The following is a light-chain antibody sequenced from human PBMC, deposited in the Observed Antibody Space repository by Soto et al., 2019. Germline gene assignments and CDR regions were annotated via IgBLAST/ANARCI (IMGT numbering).Light chain of an antibody. CDR2: GAT. CDR1: QSVNSK. CDR3: LQYYRWPKT. Sequence: EIVMTQSPATLSVSPGERATLSCWASQSVNSKLAWYQHIPGQAPRLLIYGATSRATGIPTRFSGSESGTEFTLTIGSLQSEDFAVYYCLQYYRWPKTFGQGTKVEIK. J-gene: IGKJ1*01. V-gene: IGKV3-15*01.